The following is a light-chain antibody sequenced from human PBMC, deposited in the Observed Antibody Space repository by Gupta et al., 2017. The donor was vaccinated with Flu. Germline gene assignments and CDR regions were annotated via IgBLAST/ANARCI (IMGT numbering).Light chain of an antibody. Sequence: QSALTQPASVSGSPGPSITISCTGTSSYVGRSNYVSWYQQHPGRAPKLIIYDVSNRPSGVSSRFSGSKSGNTASLTISGLEAEDETDYYCSSYTSTNTFYVFGTGTKVTVL. CDR2: DVS. J-gene: IGLJ1*01. V-gene: IGLV2-14*01. CDR3: SSYTSTNTFYV. CDR1: SSYVGRSNY.